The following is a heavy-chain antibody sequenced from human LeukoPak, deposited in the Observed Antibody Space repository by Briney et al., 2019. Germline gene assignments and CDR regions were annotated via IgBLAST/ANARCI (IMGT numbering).Heavy chain of an antibody. CDR1: GFIFSSFS. V-gene: IGHV3-23*01. D-gene: IGHD3-10*02. Sequence: PGGSLRLSCAASGFIFSSFSMSWVRHVPGKGLEGVSTISAGGSTYYSDSVKGRFTISRDNSKNTLFLQMNSLRAEDTAIYYCAKRPAAVRGVIPYLDYWGQGTLVTVSS. CDR3: AKRPAAVRGVIPYLDY. J-gene: IGHJ4*02. CDR2: ISAGGST.